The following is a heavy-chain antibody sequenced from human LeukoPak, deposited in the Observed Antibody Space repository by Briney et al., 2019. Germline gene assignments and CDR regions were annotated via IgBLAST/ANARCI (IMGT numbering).Heavy chain of an antibody. CDR2: ITTGGPNT. J-gene: IGHJ4*02. V-gene: IGHV3-23*01. CDR1: GFTFSSYT. D-gene: IGHD3-3*01. CDR3: AKGDYDFWSGFPTADY. Sequence: GGSLRLSCTASGFTFSSYTMSWVRQAPGKGLKWVSTITTGGPNTYYADSVKGRFTISRDNSKNTLYLQMNSLRAEDTAVYYCAKGDYDFWSGFPTADYWGQGTLVTVSS.